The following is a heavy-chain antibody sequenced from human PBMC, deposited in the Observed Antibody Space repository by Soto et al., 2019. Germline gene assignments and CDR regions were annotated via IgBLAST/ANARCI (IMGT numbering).Heavy chain of an antibody. CDR1: GFTFSSYS. D-gene: IGHD4-4*01. V-gene: IGHV3-21*01. Sequence: GGSLRLSCAASGFTFSSYSMNWVRQAPGKGLEWVSSISSSSSYIYYADSVKGRFAISRDNAKNSLYLQMNSLRAEDTAVYYCARAATVTPYFDYWGQGTLVTVSS. CDR3: ARAATVTPYFDY. CDR2: ISSSSSYI. J-gene: IGHJ4*02.